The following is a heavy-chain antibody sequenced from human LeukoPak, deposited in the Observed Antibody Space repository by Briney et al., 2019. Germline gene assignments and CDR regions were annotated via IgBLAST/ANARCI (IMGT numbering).Heavy chain of an antibody. CDR1: GFTFSSYA. V-gene: IGHV3-30-3*01. D-gene: IGHD6-19*01. Sequence: PGRSLRLSCAASGFTFSSYAMHWVRQAPGKGLEWVAVISYDGSNKYYADSVKGRFTISRDNSKNTLYLQMNSLRAEDTAVYYCARAVAGTNWFDPWGQGTLVTVSS. CDR3: ARAVAGTNWFDP. J-gene: IGHJ5*02. CDR2: ISYDGSNK.